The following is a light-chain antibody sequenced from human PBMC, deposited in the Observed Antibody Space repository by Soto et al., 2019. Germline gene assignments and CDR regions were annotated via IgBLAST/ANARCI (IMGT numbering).Light chain of an antibody. Sequence: EIVLAQSPGTLSLSPGERATLSCRASQRVSNSYLAWYQQRPGQAPRLVMYGAFSRATGIPDRFSGSGSGTDFTLTISRLEPEDFAVYYCQQYDSSPYTFGPGTKLEIK. CDR1: QRVSNSY. CDR2: GAF. V-gene: IGKV3-20*01. J-gene: IGKJ2*01. CDR3: QQYDSSPYT.